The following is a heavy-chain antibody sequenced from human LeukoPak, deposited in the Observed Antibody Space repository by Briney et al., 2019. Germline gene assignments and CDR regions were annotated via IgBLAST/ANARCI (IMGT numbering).Heavy chain of an antibody. J-gene: IGHJ6*03. CDR1: GFSFSSYW. V-gene: IGHV3-7*01. CDR2: IRQDESER. D-gene: IGHD3-10*01. Sequence: GGSLRLSCEGSGFSFSSYWMTWVRQSPGKGPEWVANIRQDESERYTVDSVKGGFTISRDNAKNSVYLHMNSLRAEDTALYYCARLSAYYYGSFFYYYMDVWGKGTTVTVSS. CDR3: ARLSAYYYGSFFYYYMDV.